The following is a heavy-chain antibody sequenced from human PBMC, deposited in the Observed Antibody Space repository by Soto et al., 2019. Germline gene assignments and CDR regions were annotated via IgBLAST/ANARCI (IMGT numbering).Heavy chain of an antibody. Sequence: GGSLRLSCAASGFTFSSYAMSWVRQAPGKGLEWVSSINAVDEYTKYADSVKGRFTISRDNPKNTVYLQMNSLRAEDTAVYYCAKNFYFDSWGQGTLVTVSS. CDR2: INAVDEYT. J-gene: IGHJ4*02. CDR1: GFTFSSYA. V-gene: IGHV3-23*01. CDR3: AKNFYFDS.